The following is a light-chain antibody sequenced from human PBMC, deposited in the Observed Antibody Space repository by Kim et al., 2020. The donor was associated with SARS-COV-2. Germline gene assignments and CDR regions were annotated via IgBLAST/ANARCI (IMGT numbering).Light chain of an antibody. CDR2: AAS. Sequence: IQLTQSPSSLSASVGDRVTITCRASLGISSFLAWYQQKPGKAPKLLIYAASTLQSGVPSRFSGSGSGTDFTLTISSLQPEDFGTYYCQQLISYPLTFGGGTKVDIK. V-gene: IGKV1-9*01. J-gene: IGKJ4*01. CDR3: QQLISYPLT. CDR1: LGISSF.